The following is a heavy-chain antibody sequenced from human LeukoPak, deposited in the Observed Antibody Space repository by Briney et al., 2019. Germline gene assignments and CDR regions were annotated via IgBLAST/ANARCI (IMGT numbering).Heavy chain of an antibody. CDR3: AKDLIL. CDR2: IQYDGSRK. J-gene: IGHJ3*01. CDR1: GLTFSSYS. Sequence: GGSLRLSCAASGLTFSSYSMNWVRQAPGKGLEWVSFIQYDGSRKNYVDSVKGRFSISRDNSKNTLYLQMFSLRPEDTAVYFCAKDLILWGQGTVVTVSS. V-gene: IGHV3-30*02.